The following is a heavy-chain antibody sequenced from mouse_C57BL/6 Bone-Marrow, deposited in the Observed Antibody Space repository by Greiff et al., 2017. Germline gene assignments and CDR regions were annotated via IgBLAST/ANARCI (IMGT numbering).Heavy chain of an antibody. V-gene: IGHV1-85*01. CDR2: IDPRNGST. CDR1: GYTFTSYD. Sequence: QVQLQQPGPELVKPGASVKLSCKASGYTFTSYDINWVKQRPGQGLEWIGRIDPRNGSTKYNEKFKGKATLTVDKSSSTAYRELHSLTSKDAAVYFCARRGIYYAMDNGDQGTSVTVTS. CDR3: ARRGIYYAMDN. J-gene: IGHJ4*01.